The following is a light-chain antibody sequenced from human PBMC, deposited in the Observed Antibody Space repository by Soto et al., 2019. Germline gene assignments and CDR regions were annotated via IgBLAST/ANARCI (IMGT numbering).Light chain of an antibody. CDR2: GNS. CDR1: SSNIGAGYD. V-gene: IGLV1-40*01. J-gene: IGLJ2*01. CDR3: QSYDSSLSGVV. Sequence: QPVLTQPPSVSGAPGQRVTISCTGSSSNIGAGYDVHWYQQLPGTAPKLLIYGNSNRPSGVPDRFSGSKSGTSASLAITGLHAEYEEDYYCQSYDSSLSGVVFGGGTKLTVL.